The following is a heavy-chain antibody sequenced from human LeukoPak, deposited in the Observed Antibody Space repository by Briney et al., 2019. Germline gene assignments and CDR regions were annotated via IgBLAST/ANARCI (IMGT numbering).Heavy chain of an antibody. Sequence: PGGSLRLSCSASGFTFSRYSMNWVRQAPGKGLEWVSSISSTSIYRYYADSVKGRFTISRDNSKNTLYLQMNSLRAEDTAVYYCAKSSLTEGITMVRDINWFDPWGQGTLVTVSS. J-gene: IGHJ5*02. CDR2: ISSTSIYR. CDR1: GFTFSRYS. D-gene: IGHD3-10*01. CDR3: AKSSLTEGITMVRDINWFDP. V-gene: IGHV3-21*04.